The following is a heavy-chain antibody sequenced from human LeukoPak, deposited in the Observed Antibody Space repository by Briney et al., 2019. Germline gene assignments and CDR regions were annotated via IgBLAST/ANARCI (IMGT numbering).Heavy chain of an antibody. CDR1: GDIFIGRY. V-gene: IGHV1-2*02. CDR3: ALSSKDSVLVPTAREGFDS. D-gene: IGHD2-2*01. Sequence: ASVKVSCKASGDIFIGRYLHWVRQAPGRGLEWMGWINPNSGGTNYAHKFQGRVTMTRDTSISTVYMEVNTLRSDDTAVYYCALSSKDSVLVPTAREGFDSWGQGTLVTVSS. CDR2: INPNSGGT. J-gene: IGHJ4*02.